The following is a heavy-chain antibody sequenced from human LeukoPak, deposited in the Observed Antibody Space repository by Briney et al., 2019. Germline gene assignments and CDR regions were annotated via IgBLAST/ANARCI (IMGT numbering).Heavy chain of an antibody. CDR3: AREGADNFGDPNWFDP. D-gene: IGHD3-10*01. V-gene: IGHV4-4*02. Sequence: SETLSLTCGVSGGSITTTNFWSWVRQPPGGGLEWIGEISLRGRTQYNPSLKSRVNISIDESKNQFSLKLSSVTAADTAVYYCAREGADNFGDPNWFDPWGQGTLVTVSS. CDR2: ISLRGRT. J-gene: IGHJ5*02. CDR1: GGSITTTNF.